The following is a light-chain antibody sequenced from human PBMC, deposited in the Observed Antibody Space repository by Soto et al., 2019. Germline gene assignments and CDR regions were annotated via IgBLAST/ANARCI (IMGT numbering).Light chain of an antibody. CDR2: GTS. CDR1: QSVRSTH. V-gene: IGKV3-20*01. CDR3: QQYGTSPRT. Sequence: EIVLTQSPGTLSLSPGERATLSCRASQSVRSTHLAWYQQMPGQAPRLLIYGTSNRATGIPDRFSGSGSGTDFTLTISRLEPEDFAVYYCQQYGTSPRTFGQGTKGDIK. J-gene: IGKJ1*01.